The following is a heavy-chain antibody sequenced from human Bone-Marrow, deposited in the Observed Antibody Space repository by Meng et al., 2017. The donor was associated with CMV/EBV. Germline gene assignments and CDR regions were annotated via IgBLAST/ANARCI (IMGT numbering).Heavy chain of an antibody. CDR1: GGSFSSYY. V-gene: IGHV4-34*01. Sequence: SETLSLTCAVYGGSFSSYYWGWIRQPPGKGLEWIGSIYYSGSTYYNPSLKSRVTISVDTSKNQFSLKLSSVTAADTAVYYCARGSGIAARRLPFQQYYFDYWGQGTLVTVSS. CDR2: IYYSGST. CDR3: ARGSGIAARRLPFQQYYFDY. J-gene: IGHJ4*02. D-gene: IGHD6-6*01.